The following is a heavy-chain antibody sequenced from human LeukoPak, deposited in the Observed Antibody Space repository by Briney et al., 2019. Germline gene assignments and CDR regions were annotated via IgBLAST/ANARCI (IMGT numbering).Heavy chain of an antibody. Sequence: SETLSLTCTVSGGSISSYYWSWIRQPPGKGLEWIGYIYYSGSINYNPSLKSRVTISVDTSKNQFSLKLSSVTAADTAVYYCARQGAVAGRFDYWGQGTLVTVSS. CDR3: ARQGAVAGRFDY. J-gene: IGHJ4*02. CDR1: GGSISSYY. CDR2: IYYSGSI. D-gene: IGHD6-19*01. V-gene: IGHV4-59*08.